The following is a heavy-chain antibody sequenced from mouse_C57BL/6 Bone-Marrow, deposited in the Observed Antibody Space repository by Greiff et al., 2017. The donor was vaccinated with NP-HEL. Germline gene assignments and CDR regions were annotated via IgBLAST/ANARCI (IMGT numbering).Heavy chain of an antibody. J-gene: IGHJ3*01. Sequence: EVKLQESGGGLVQPGGSMKLSCVASGFTFSNYWMNWVRQSPEKGLEWVAQIRLKSDNYATHYAESVKGRFTISRDDSKSSVYLQMNNLRAEDTGIYYCTNDYDGAWFAYWGQGTLVTVSA. V-gene: IGHV6-3*01. CDR2: IRLKSDNYAT. CDR3: TNDYDGAWFAY. CDR1: GFTFSNYW. D-gene: IGHD2-4*01.